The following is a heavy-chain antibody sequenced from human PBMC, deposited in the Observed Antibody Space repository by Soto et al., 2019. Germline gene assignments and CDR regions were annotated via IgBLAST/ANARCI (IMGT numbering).Heavy chain of an antibody. Sequence: GGSLRLSXEGSGFIFGKYDMYWVRQAPGKGLEWVTKISHDGRNKDYEDSVQGRFTISRDNSRDTMYLEMNSLRPEDKAIHFCAKGGLPWCSQRIDFWGQRTLVTVS. D-gene: IGHD2-15*01. CDR2: ISHDGRNK. CDR3: AKGGLPWCSQRIDF. CDR1: GFIFGKYD. J-gene: IGHJ4*02. V-gene: IGHV3-30*18.